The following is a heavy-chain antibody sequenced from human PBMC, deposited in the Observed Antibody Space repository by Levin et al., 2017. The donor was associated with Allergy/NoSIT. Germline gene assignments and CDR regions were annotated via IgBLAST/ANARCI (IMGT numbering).Heavy chain of an antibody. Sequence: GGSLRLSCAASGFTFSDYYMSWIRQAPGKGLEWISYISNSGTTTHYADSVKGRFTISRDNAKNSLYLQMNSLRAEDTAVYYCARDREAGERMIELWYFDYWGQGTQVTVSS. CDR2: ISNSGTTT. CDR3: ARDREAGERMIELWYFDY. J-gene: IGHJ4*02. CDR1: GFTFSDYY. D-gene: IGHD5-18*01. V-gene: IGHV3-11*01.